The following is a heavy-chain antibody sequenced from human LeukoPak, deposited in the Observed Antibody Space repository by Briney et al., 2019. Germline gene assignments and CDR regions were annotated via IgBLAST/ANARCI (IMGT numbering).Heavy chain of an antibody. V-gene: IGHV3-30-3*01. CDR2: ISYDGSIK. CDR1: GFTFSSYA. Sequence: GGSLRLSCAASGFTFSSYAMHWVRQAPGKGLEWVAVISYDGSIKYYADSVKGRFTISRDNSKNTLYLQMNSLRAEDTAVYYCAREVEPFSSWGYGMDVWGQGTTVTVSS. D-gene: IGHD3-16*01. CDR3: AREVEPFSSWGYGMDV. J-gene: IGHJ6*02.